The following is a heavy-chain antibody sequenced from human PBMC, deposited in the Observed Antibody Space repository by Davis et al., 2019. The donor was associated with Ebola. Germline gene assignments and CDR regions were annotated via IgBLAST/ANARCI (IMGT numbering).Heavy chain of an antibody. CDR3: ARQESLYGYIDY. D-gene: IGHD5-18*01. CDR2: TYAGDSDA. V-gene: IGHV5-51*01. CDR1: GYTFTSYA. Sequence: KVSCKASGYTFTSYAMHWVRQTSGKGLEWMGITYAGDSDARYSPSFEGQVTISVDRSLTTAYLQWSSLKVSDTAIYYCARQESLYGYIDYWGQGTLVTVSS. J-gene: IGHJ4*02.